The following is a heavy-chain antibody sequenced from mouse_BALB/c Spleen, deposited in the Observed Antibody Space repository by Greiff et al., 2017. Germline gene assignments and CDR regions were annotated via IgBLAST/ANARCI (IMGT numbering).Heavy chain of an antibody. D-gene: IGHD1-2*01. V-gene: IGHV1S81*02. Sequence: QVQLQQSGAELVKPGASVKLSCKASGYTFTSYYMYWVKQRPGQGLEWIGGINPSNGGTNFNEKFKSKATLTVDKSSSTAYMQLSSLTSEDSAVYYCTRSGGTAIFDYWGQGTTLTVSS. CDR1: GYTFTSYY. CDR2: INPSNGGT. J-gene: IGHJ2*01. CDR3: TRSGGTAIFDY.